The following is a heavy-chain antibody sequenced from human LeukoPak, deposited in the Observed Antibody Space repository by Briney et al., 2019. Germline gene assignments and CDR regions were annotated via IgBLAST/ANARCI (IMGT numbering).Heavy chain of an antibody. CDR1: GGSISSSSYY. CDR2: IYYSGST. V-gene: IGHV4-39*01. J-gene: IGHJ4*02. Sequence: PSETLSLTCTVSGGSISSSSYYWGWIRQPPGKGLEWIGSIYYSGSTYYNPSLKSRVTISVDTSKNQFSLKLSSVTAADTAVYYCARHNDCGDLPGDFDYWGQGTLVTVSS. CDR3: ARHNDCGDLPGDFDY. D-gene: IGHD4-17*01.